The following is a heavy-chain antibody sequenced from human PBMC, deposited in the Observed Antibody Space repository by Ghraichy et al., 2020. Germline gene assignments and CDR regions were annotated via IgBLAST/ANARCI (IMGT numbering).Heavy chain of an antibody. CDR1: GFTFSSYS. CDR3: ARGHGESGGCPD. D-gene: IGHD6-19*01. CDR2: ISSSSSYT. V-gene: IGHV3-21*04. J-gene: IGHJ4*02. Sequence: GGSLRLSCAASGFTFSSYSMNWVRQAPGKGLEWVSSISSSSSYTYYADSVKGRFTISRDNAKNSLYLQMNSLRAEDTAVYYCARGHGESGGCPDWSQGTLVTVSS.